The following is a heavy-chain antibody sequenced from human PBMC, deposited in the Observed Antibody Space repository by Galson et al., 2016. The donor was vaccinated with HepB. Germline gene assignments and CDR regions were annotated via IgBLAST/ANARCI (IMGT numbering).Heavy chain of an antibody. D-gene: IGHD6-13*01. V-gene: IGHV5-51*01. J-gene: IGHJ5*02. CDR1: GYSFTSYW. CDR2: IYPGDSDT. Sequence: GAEVKKPGESLKISCKGSGYSFTSYWIGWVRQMPGKGLEWMGIIYPGDSDTRYSPSFQGQVTISADKSISTAYLQWSSLKASDTAMYYCARLCQQLVRWSANWFDPWGQGTLVTVSS. CDR3: ARLCQQLVRWSANWFDP.